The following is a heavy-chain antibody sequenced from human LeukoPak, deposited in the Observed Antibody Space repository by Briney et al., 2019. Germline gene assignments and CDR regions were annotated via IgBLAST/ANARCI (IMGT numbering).Heavy chain of an antibody. D-gene: IGHD3-10*01. CDR1: GGTFSSYG. CDR2: IIPIFGIA. J-gene: IGHJ4*02. CDR3: ARDQNSYGSGSYPDY. Sequence: SVMVSCKASGGTFSSYGISWVRQAPGQGLEWMGRIIPIFGIANYAQKSQGRVTITADKSTSTAYMELSSLTSEDTAVYYCARDQNSYGSGSYPDYWGQGTLVTVSS. V-gene: IGHV1-69*04.